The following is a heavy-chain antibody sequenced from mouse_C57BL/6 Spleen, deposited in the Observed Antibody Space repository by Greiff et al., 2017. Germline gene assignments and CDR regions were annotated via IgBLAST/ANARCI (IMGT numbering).Heavy chain of an antibody. CDR2: INPSTGGT. D-gene: IGHD2-4*01. J-gene: IGHJ3*01. CDR3: ATLYYDYDGAWFAY. Sequence: VQLQQSGPELVKPGASVKISCKASGYSFTGYYMNWVKQSPEKSLEWIGEINPSTGGTTYNQKFKAKATLTVDKSSSTAYMQLKSLTSEDSAVYYCATLYYDYDGAWFAYWGQGTLVTVSA. V-gene: IGHV1-42*01. CDR1: GYSFTGYY.